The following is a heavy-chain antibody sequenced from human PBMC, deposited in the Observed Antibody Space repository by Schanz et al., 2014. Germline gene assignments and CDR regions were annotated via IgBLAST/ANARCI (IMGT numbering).Heavy chain of an antibody. CDR1: TSIFNHAW. CDR3: AKAADWPVTRFDP. Sequence: EVQLLESGGGLVQPGGSLRLSCAASTSIFNHAWMSWVRQAPGKGLEWVSALSEGGGGTHYADSVRGRFTISSDSSKNTLYLQMSSLRADDTAVYYCAKAADWPVTRFDPWGQGTLVTVSS. D-gene: IGHD3-9*01. J-gene: IGHJ5*02. V-gene: IGHV3-23*01. CDR2: LSEGGGGT.